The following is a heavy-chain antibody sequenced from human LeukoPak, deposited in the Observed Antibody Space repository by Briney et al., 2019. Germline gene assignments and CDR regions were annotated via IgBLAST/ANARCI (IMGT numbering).Heavy chain of an antibody. D-gene: IGHD1-26*01. V-gene: IGHV4-34*01. Sequence: PSETLSLTCAVYGGSFSGYYWSWVRQPPGKGLEWIGEINHNGSTNYNPSLKSRVTISVDTSKNQFSLKLSSVTAADTAVYYCARGGVLGYYYWGQGTLVTVSS. J-gene: IGHJ4*02. CDR3: ARGGVLGYYY. CDR2: INHNGST. CDR1: GGSFSGYY.